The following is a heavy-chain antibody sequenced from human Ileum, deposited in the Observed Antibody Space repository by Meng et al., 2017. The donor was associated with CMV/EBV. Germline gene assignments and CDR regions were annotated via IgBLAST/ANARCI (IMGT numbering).Heavy chain of an antibody. V-gene: IGHV4-61*01. CDR3: AGDWGSGSVSFGAEFDI. D-gene: IGHD1-26*01. Sequence: SETLSLTCTVSGASVKSASYYWSWIRQPPGKGLEWMGNIYYTGSADYNPSLESRVTISVDTSKNQFSLNLRSVTSADSAVYYCAGDWGSGSVSFGAEFDIWGQGTMVTVSS. CDR1: GASVKSASYY. J-gene: IGHJ3*02. CDR2: IYYTGSA.